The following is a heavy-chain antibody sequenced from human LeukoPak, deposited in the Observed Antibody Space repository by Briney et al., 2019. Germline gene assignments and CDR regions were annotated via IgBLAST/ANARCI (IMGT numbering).Heavy chain of an antibody. CDR2: ISYDGSNK. Sequence: GGSLRLSCAASGFTFSSYAMHWVRQAPGKGLEWVAVISYDGSNKYYADSVKGRFTISRDNSKNTLYLQMNSLRAEDTAVYYCARDQPFDYWGQGTLVTVSS. CDR3: ARDQPFDY. CDR1: GFTFSSYA. J-gene: IGHJ4*02. V-gene: IGHV3-30*04.